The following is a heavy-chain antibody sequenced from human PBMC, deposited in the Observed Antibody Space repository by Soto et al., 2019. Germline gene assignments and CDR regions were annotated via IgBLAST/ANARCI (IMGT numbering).Heavy chain of an antibody. Sequence: SETLSRTCDGYGGSLSGYIWTWFRQTAGKGLQWIGQINHSGSANYNPSLKSRVTISADTSKNQFSLKLSSVTAADTAVYYCASLRYCSGGSCYHYFDPWGQATRVTV. CDR2: INHSGSA. CDR3: ASLRYCSGGSCYHYFDP. J-gene: IGHJ5*02. V-gene: IGHV4-34*09. CDR1: GGSLSGYI. D-gene: IGHD2-15*01.